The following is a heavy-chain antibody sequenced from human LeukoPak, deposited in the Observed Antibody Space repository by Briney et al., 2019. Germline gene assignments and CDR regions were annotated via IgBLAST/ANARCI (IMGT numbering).Heavy chain of an antibody. Sequence: PSETLSLTCTVSGGSISSYYWSWIRQPPGKGLEWIGYIYYSGSTNYNPSLKSRVTISVDTSKNQFSLKLSSVTAAETAVYYCARSGDFWSGLSLDYWGQGTLVTVSS. D-gene: IGHD3-3*01. J-gene: IGHJ4*02. CDR3: ARSGDFWSGLSLDY. V-gene: IGHV4-59*01. CDR2: IYYSGST. CDR1: GGSISSYY.